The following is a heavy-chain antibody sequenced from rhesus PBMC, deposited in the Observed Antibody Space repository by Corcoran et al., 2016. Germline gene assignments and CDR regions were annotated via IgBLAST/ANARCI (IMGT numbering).Heavy chain of an antibody. J-gene: IGHJ4*01. CDR2: ISGSSGST. V-gene: IGHV4S19*01. CDR3: ARDWGIVGAPFDY. CDR1: GGPISSTNW. Sequence: QVQLQESGPGLVKPSATLSLPFAFAGGPISSTNWWTCILPPPGTGLEWFGYISGSSGSTYYNPSLRSRVTISKDTSKNQFSLKLSSVTAADTAVYYCARDWGIVGAPFDYWGQGVLVTVSS. D-gene: IGHD1-44*02.